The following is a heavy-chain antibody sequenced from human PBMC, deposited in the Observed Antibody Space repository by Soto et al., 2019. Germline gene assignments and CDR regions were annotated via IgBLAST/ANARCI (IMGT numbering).Heavy chain of an antibody. CDR3: ARQRGYDYDYYYGMDV. D-gene: IGHD5-12*01. V-gene: IGHV5-51*01. Sequence: LGESLKISCKGSGYSFTSYWIGWVRQMPGKGLEWMGIIYPGDSDTRYSPSFQGQVTISADKSISTAYLQWSSLKASDTAMYYCARQRGYDYDYYYGMDVWGQGTTVTVSS. J-gene: IGHJ6*02. CDR1: GYSFTSYW. CDR2: IYPGDSDT.